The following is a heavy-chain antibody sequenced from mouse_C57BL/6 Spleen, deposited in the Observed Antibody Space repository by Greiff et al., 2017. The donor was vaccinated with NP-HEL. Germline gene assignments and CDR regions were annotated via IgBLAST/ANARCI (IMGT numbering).Heavy chain of an antibody. V-gene: IGHV1-85*01. Sequence: QVQLQQSGPELVKPGASVKLSCKASGYTFTSYDINWVKQRPGQGLEWIGWIYPRDGSTKYNEKFKGKATLTVDTSSSTAYMELHSLTSEDSAVYFCARSEIYYGNYWYFDVWGTGTTVTVSS. CDR2: IYPRDGST. CDR3: ARSEIYYGNYWYFDV. CDR1: GYTFTSYD. J-gene: IGHJ1*03. D-gene: IGHD2-1*01.